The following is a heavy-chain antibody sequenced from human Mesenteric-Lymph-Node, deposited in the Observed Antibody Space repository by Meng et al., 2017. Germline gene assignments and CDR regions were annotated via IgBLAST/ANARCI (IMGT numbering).Heavy chain of an antibody. CDR2: IYHSGST. J-gene: IGHJ4*02. Sequence: VELQESGPGLVKPSGTLSLPCAVSGGSLSSSNWWSWVRQPPGKGLEWIGEIYHSGSTNYNPSLKSRVTISVDKSKNQFSLKLSSVTAADTAVYYCASGRKYCSSTSCYGQFDYWGQGTLVTVSS. CDR3: ASGRKYCSSTSCYGQFDY. D-gene: IGHD2-2*01. CDR1: GGSLSSSNW. V-gene: IGHV4-4*02.